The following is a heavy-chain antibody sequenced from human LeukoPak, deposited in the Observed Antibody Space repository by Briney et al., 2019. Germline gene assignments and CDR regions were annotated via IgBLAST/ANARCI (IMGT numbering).Heavy chain of an antibody. Sequence: SSETLSLTCTVSGGSISRSSYYWGWVPQPPGKGLEWNGSIYYSGSTYYNPSLKSQLTISVDTSKNQFSLKLSSVTAADTAVYYCARDTTGTSLDPWGQGTLVTVSS. J-gene: IGHJ5*02. V-gene: IGHV4-39*07. CDR1: GGSISRSSYY. D-gene: IGHD1-1*01. CDR2: IYYSGST. CDR3: ARDTTGTSLDP.